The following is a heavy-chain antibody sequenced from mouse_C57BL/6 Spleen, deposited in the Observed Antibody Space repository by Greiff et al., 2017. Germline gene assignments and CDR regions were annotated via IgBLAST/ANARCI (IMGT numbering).Heavy chain of an antibody. D-gene: IGHD2-1*01. Sequence: EVKLMESGGGLVQPGGSMKLSCVASGFTFRNYWMNWVRQSPEKGLEWVAQIRLKSDNYATHYAESVKGSFTISRDDSKSSVYLQMNHLRAEDTGIYYCTKFYGNWDYWGQGTTLTVSS. CDR2: IRLKSDNYAT. V-gene: IGHV6-3*01. J-gene: IGHJ2*01. CDR1: GFTFRNYW. CDR3: TKFYGNWDY.